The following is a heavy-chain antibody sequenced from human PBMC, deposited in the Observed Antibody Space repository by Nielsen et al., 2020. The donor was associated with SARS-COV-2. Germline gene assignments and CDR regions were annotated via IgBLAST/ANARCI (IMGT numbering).Heavy chain of an antibody. J-gene: IGHJ4*02. Sequence: WIRQPPGKGLEWIGYTYYSGSTNYNPSLKSRVTISVDTSKNQFSLKLSSVTAADTAVYYCARLPPAGYDILTGYYISDYYFDYWGQGTLVTVSS. V-gene: IGHV4-61*07. CDR3: ARLPPAGYDILTGYYISDYYFDY. CDR2: TYYSGST. D-gene: IGHD3-9*01.